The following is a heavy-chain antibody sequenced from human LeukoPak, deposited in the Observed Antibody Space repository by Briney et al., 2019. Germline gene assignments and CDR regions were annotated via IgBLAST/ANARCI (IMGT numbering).Heavy chain of an antibody. CDR2: ISAYNGNT. V-gene: IGHV1-18*01. CDR3: ARSSSVTIPGYYFDY. J-gene: IGHJ4*02. CDR1: GYTFTSYG. Sequence: ASVKVACKASGYTFTSYGISWVRQAPGQGLEWMEWISAYNGNTNYAQKLQGRVTMTTDTSTSTAYMELRSLRSDDTAVYYCARSSSVTIPGYYFDYWGQGTLVTVSS. D-gene: IGHD2-21*01.